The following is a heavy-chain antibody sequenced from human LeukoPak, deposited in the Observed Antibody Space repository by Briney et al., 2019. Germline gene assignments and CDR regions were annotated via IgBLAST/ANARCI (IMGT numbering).Heavy chain of an antibody. D-gene: IGHD3-22*01. V-gene: IGHV3-23*01. J-gene: IGHJ4*02. CDR3: ARDRASGYYYSLDY. CDR2: ISGSGGST. CDR1: GFTFSSYA. Sequence: PGGSLRLSCAASGFTFSSYAMSWVRQAPGKGLEWVSAISGSGGSTYYADSVKGRFTISRDNSKNTLYLQMNSLRAEDTAVYFCARDRASGYYYSLDYWGQGTLVTVSS.